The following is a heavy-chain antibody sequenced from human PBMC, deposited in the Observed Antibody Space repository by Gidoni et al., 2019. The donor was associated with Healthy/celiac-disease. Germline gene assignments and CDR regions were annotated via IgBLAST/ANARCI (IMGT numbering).Heavy chain of an antibody. V-gene: IGHV1-46*01. D-gene: IGHD2-2*02. CDR2: INPSGGST. CDR3: ARGYCSSTSCYRATGFDY. J-gene: IGHJ4*02. Sequence: QVQLVQSGAEVKKPAASVKVSCKASGYTFTSYYMHWVRQSPGQGLEWMGIINPSGGSTSYAQKFQGRVTMTRDTSTSSVYMELSSLRSEDTAVYYCARGYCSSTSCYRATGFDYWGQGTLVTVSS. CDR1: GYTFTSYY.